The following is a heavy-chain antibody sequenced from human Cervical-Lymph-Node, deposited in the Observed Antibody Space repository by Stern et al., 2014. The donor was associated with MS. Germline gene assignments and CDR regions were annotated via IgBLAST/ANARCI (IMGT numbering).Heavy chain of an antibody. J-gene: IGHJ4*02. V-gene: IGHV3-11*01. CDR1: GFTFSDYY. CDR3: ASLTDYGDYFDY. D-gene: IGHD4-17*01. CDR2: IRSSGITI. Sequence: VQLVESGGGLVQPGGSLSLSCAASGFTFSDYYMSWIRQAPGKGLEWVSYIRSSGITIYYADSVKGRFTISRDNAKNSLYLQMNSLRAEDTAVYYCASLTDYGDYFDYWGQGTLVTVSS.